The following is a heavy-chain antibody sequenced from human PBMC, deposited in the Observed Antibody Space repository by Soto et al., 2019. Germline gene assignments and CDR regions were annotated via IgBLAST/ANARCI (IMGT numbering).Heavy chain of an antibody. CDR3: TRRTLLRGFDP. Sequence: EVHLLESGGGLVQPGGSLRLFCAASGFSFNSYAMNWVRQAPGKGLEWVAAISGSGGDTYYADSVRGRFTISRDNSKNTLYLQMNSLRAEDTAVFFCTRRTLLRGFDPWGQGTLVTVSS. CDR1: GFSFNSYA. V-gene: IGHV3-23*01. CDR2: ISGSGGDT. J-gene: IGHJ5*02.